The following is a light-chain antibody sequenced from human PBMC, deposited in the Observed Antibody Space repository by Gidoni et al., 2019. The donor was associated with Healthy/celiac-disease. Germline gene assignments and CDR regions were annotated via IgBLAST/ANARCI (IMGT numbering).Light chain of an antibody. CDR2: GAS. Sequence: EIVMTQSPATLSVPPGERASLSCRPSQSVSSNLDWYQQKPGQAPRLLIYGASTRATGIPARFSGSGSGTEFTRTISSLQSEDFAVYYCQQYNNWSSAFGQGTKVEIK. V-gene: IGKV3-15*01. J-gene: IGKJ1*01. CDR3: QQYNNWSSA. CDR1: QSVSSN.